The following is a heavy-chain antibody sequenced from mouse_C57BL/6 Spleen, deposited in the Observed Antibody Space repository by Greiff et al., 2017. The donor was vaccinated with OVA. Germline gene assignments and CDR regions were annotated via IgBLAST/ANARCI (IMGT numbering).Heavy chain of an antibody. V-gene: IGHV2-3*01. Sequence: VMLVESGPGLVAPSQSLSITCTVSGFSLTSYGVSWVRQPPGKGLEWLGVIWGDGSTNYHSALISRLSISKDNSKSQVFLKLNSLQTDDTATYYCAKQRWLLRGGAMDYWGQGTSVTVSS. CDR3: AKQRWLLRGGAMDY. J-gene: IGHJ4*01. CDR1: GFSLTSYG. D-gene: IGHD2-3*01. CDR2: IWGDGST.